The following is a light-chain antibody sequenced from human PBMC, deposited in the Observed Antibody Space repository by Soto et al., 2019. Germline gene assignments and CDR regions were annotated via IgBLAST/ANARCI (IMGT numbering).Light chain of an antibody. J-gene: IGLJ1*01. V-gene: IGLV4-69*01. Sequence: QSVLTQSPSASASLGASVKLTCTLSSGHSSYAIAWHQQQPEKGPRYLMKLNSDGSHSKGDGIPDRFSGSSSGAERYLTISSLQSEDEADYYCQPWGTCIDYVFGTGTKLTVL. CDR2: LNSDGSH. CDR3: QPWGTCIDYV. CDR1: SGHSSYA.